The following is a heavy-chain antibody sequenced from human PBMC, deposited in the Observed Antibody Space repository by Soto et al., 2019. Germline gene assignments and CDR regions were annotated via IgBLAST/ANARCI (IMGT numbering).Heavy chain of an antibody. CDR2: IKQDGSDK. CDR1: GFTFSSYW. CDR3: ARVAYGNGWIFDY. V-gene: IGHV3-7*04. J-gene: IGHJ4*01. Sequence: PGWSLRLSCAASGFTFSSYWMSWVRQAPGKGLEWVANIKQDGSDKYYVDSVKGRFTLSRDNAKNSLQLQMNSLRAEDTAIYFCARVAYGNGWIFDYWGRGTLVTVSS. D-gene: IGHD6-19*01.